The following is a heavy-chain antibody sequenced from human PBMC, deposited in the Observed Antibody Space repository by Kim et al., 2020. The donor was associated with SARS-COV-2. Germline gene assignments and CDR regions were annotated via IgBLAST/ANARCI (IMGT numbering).Heavy chain of an antibody. J-gene: IGHJ4*02. V-gene: IGHV3-33*01. CDR3: ARDMGQKYCSGGSCLPDY. CDR2: IWYDGSNK. CDR1: GFTFSSYG. D-gene: IGHD2-15*01. Sequence: GGSLRLSCAASGFTFSSYGMHWVRQAPGKGLEWVAVIWYDGSNKYYADSVKGRFTISRDNSKNTLYLQMNSLRAEDTAVYYCARDMGQKYCSGGSCLPDYWGQGTLVTVSS.